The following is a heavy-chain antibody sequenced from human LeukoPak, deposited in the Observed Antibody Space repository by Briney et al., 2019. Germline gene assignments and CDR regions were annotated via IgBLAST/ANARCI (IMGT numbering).Heavy chain of an antibody. V-gene: IGHV3-23*01. Sequence: GGSLRLSCAASGFTFSSYAMSWVRQAPGKGLEWVSAISGSGGSTYYADSVKGRFTISRDNSKNTLYLQMNSLRAEDTAVYYCAKDRAHYYDSSGFVDYWGQGTLVTVSS. CDR3: AKDRAHYYDSSGFVDY. CDR1: GFTFSSYA. D-gene: IGHD3-22*01. CDR2: ISGSGGST. J-gene: IGHJ4*02.